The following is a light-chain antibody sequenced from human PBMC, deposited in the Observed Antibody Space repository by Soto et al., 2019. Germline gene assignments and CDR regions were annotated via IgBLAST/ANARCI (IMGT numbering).Light chain of an antibody. CDR3: CSYAGDLAL. CDR1: SSDVGGYDF. J-gene: IGLJ2*01. Sequence: QSALTQPASVSGSPGQSITISCTGTSSDVGGYDFVSWYQQHPGKAPKLMISDVSKRPSGVPDRFSGSKSGNTASLTISGLHAEDEADYYCCSYAGDLALFGGGTKLTVL. CDR2: DVS. V-gene: IGLV2-11*01.